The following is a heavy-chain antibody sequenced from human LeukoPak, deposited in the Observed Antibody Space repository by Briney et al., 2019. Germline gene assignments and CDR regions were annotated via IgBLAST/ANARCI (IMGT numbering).Heavy chain of an antibody. V-gene: IGHV4-59*08. CDR3: ARHYCSGGNCYYFDH. J-gene: IGHJ4*02. D-gene: IGHD2-15*01. CDR1: GGSISGYY. CDR2: IYYLGTS. Sequence: PSETLSLTCTVSGGSISGYYWSWIRQPPGQGLEGIGFIYYLGTSKYHPSLIRRVTMSVDPSKNQVSLKLSSVTAADTAVYYCARHYCSGGNCYYFDHWGQGTLVTVSS.